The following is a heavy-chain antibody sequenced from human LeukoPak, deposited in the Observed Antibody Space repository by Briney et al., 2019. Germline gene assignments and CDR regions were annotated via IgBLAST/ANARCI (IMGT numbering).Heavy chain of an antibody. V-gene: IGHV1-18*01. J-gene: IGHJ5*02. CDR2: ISTHNGNT. CDR3: ARDVPGSIGTTARFDP. D-gene: IGHD1-1*01. Sequence: GASAKVSCKSSGYTSSNYGISWMRQAPGQGLEWMGWISTHNGNTNYAPKFQGRVTMTTDKSTSTTYMELRSLTSDDTAVYYCARDVPGSIGTTARFDPWGQGTLVTVSS. CDR1: GYTSSNYG.